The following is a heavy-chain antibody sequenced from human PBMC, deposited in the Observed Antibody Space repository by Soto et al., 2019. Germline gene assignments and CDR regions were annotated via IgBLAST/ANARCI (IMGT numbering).Heavy chain of an antibody. V-gene: IGHV1-3*01. CDR1: GYTFTSYG. J-gene: IGHJ4*02. CDR2: INAGNGNT. CDR3: ARGLGLYYFDY. Sequence: GASVKVSCKASGYTFTSYGINWVRQAPGQRLEWMGWINAGNGNTKYSQKFQGRVTITRDTSASTAYMELSSLRSEDTAVYYCARGLGLYYFDYWGQGTLVTVSS. D-gene: IGHD1-26*01.